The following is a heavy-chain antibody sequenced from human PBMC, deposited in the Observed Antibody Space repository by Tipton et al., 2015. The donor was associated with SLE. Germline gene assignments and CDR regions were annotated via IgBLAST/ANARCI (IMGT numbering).Heavy chain of an antibody. CDR3: ARVRSGGYYYGMDV. J-gene: IGHJ6*02. CDR2: INHSGST. Sequence: LRLSCAVYGGSFSGYYWSWIRQPPGKGLEWIGEINHSGSTNYNPSLKSRVTISVDTSKNQFSLKLSSVTAADTAVYYCARVRSGGYYYGMDVWGQGTTVTVSS. CDR1: GGSFSGYY. D-gene: IGHD3-16*01. V-gene: IGHV4-34*01.